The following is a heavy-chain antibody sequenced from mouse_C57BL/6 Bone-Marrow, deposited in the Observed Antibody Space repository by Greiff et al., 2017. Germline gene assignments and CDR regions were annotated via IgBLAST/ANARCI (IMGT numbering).Heavy chain of an antibody. CDR3: ARHYYGSSYYAMDY. J-gene: IGHJ4*01. V-gene: IGHV5-6*01. CDR2: ISSGGSYT. Sequence: EVQGVESGGDLVKPGGSLKLSCAASGFTFSSYGMSWVRQTPDKRLEWVANISSGGSYTDYPDSVKGRFTISRDNAKNTLYLQMSSLTSEDTAMYYCARHYYGSSYYAMDYWGQGTSVTVSS. D-gene: IGHD1-1*01. CDR1: GFTFSSYG.